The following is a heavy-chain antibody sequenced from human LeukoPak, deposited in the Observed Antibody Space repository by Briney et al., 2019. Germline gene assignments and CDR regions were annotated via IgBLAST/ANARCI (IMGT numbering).Heavy chain of an antibody. CDR2: ISGSDSDT. V-gene: IGHV3-23*01. CDR1: GFTFSRFA. CDR3: AKDRYGDYSFES. Sequence: GGSLRLSCAASGFTFSRFAMSWVGQGPGKGLEWVSAISGSDSDTYYADSVQGRFTVSRDNSKNTLYLQMNSLSAEDTALYYCAKDRYGDYSFESWGQGTLVTVPS. J-gene: IGHJ4*02. D-gene: IGHD4-17*01.